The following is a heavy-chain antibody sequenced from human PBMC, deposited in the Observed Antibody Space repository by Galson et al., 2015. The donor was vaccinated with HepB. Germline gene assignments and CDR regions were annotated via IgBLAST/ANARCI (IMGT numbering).Heavy chain of an antibody. V-gene: IGHV3-23*01. CDR1: GFTFSSYA. CDR3: AKVDDGGYYYYMDV. CDR2: ISGSGGST. J-gene: IGHJ6*03. D-gene: IGHD1-1*01. Sequence: SLRLSCAASGFTFSSYAMSWVRQAPGKGLEWVSAISGSGGSTYYADSVKGRFTISRDNSKNTLYLQMNSPRAEDTAVYYCAKVDDGGYYYYMDVWGKGTTVTVSS.